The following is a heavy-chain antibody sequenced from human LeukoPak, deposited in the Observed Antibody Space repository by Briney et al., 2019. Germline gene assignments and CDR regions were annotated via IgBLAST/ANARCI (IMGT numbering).Heavy chain of an antibody. D-gene: IGHD1-1*01. CDR1: GYTFSNYG. Sequence: ASVKVSCKTSGYTFSNYGISWVRQAPGQGLEWMGWITAYNGNRLYAQRFQGRITLTTDTSTSTSYMELRSLEYDDTAIYYCARDNDKVVDHWGEGTLVTVSS. V-gene: IGHV1-18*01. J-gene: IGHJ4*01. CDR2: ITAYNGNR. CDR3: ARDNDKVVDH.